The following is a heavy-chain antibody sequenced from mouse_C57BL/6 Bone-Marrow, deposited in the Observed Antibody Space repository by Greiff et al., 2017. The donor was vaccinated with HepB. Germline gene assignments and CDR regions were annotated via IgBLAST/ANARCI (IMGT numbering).Heavy chain of an antibody. CDR1: GYTFTSYW. CDR3: ARSAITRFAY. D-gene: IGHD2-4*01. J-gene: IGHJ3*01. V-gene: IGHV1-69*01. CDR2: IDPSDSYT. Sequence: VQLQQPGAELVMPGASVKLSCKASGYTFTSYWMHWVKQRPGQGLEWIGEIDPSDSYTNYNQKFKGKSTLTVDKSSSTSNMQLSSLTSEDSAVYYCARSAITRFAYWGQGTLVTVSA.